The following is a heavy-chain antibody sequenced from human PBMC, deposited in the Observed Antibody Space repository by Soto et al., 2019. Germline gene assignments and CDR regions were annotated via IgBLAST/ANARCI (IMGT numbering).Heavy chain of an antibody. V-gene: IGHV3-74*01. J-gene: IGHJ5*02. Sequence: EVQLVESGGGLVQPGGSLRLSCAASGFTFSTYWMHWVRQAPGKGLVWVSRINSDGIITNYADSVRGRFTISRDNAKNTLYLQMNSLRAEDTAVYYCARDRSGGPYGKWFDPWGQGTLVTVSS. D-gene: IGHD6-19*01. CDR3: ARDRSGGPYGKWFDP. CDR2: INSDGIIT. CDR1: GFTFSTYW.